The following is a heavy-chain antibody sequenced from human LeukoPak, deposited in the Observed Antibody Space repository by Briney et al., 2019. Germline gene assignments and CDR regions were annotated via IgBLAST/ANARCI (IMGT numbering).Heavy chain of an antibody. CDR3: ARFNPAAGSFCFDY. D-gene: IGHD6-13*01. V-gene: IGHV4-39*01. CDR1: GGSISSSSYY. Sequence: SETLSLTCTVSGGSISSSSYYWGCIRQPPGKGLEWIGNIYYSGSTYYSPSLKSRVTISVDTSKKQFSLKLSSVTAADTAVYYCARFNPAAGSFCFDYWGQGTLVTVSS. J-gene: IGHJ4*02. CDR2: IYYSGST.